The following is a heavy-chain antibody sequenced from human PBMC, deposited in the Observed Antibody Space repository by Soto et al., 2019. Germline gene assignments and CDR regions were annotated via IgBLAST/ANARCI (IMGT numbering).Heavy chain of an antibody. CDR3: AKDGGLSSGSSGVDY. Sequence: VQLVQSGAEVKKPGSSVKVSCKASGGTFSNYALSWVRQAPGQGLEWMGGIIPIFGTSNYAQKFQGRVTITADESTNTAYMELSSLRSEDTALYYCAKDGGLSSGSSGVDYWGQGTLVTVSS. V-gene: IGHV1-69*01. CDR2: IIPIFGTS. J-gene: IGHJ4*02. CDR1: GGTFSNYA. D-gene: IGHD6-19*01.